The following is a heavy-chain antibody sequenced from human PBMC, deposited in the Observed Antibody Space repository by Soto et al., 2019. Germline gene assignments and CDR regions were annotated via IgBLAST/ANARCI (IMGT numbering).Heavy chain of an antibody. CDR3: ARVGDGNFNWFDS. CDR2: ISSDGSST. Sequence: EVQLVESGGGLVQPGGSLRLSCAASGFTFGHYWMHWVRQVSGMGLVWVSRISSDGSSTSYPDSVKGRFTISRDNAKNTLYLQMNSLRVEDTAVYYCARVGDGNFNWFDSWGQGTLVTVSS. V-gene: IGHV3-74*01. J-gene: IGHJ5*01. D-gene: IGHD1-26*01. CDR1: GFTFGHYW.